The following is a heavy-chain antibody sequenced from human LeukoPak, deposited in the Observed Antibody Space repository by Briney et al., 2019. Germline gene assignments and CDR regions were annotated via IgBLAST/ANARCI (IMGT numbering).Heavy chain of an antibody. CDR3: ARDRSYSNYIFDY. D-gene: IGHD4-11*01. Sequence: GGSLRLSCAASGFTFSSYEMHWVRQAPGKGLEWVSYISSSGSTIYYADSVKGRFTISRDNAKNSLYLQMNSLRAEDTAVYYCARDRSYSNYIFDYWGQGTLVTVSS. J-gene: IGHJ4*02. CDR1: GFTFSSYE. CDR2: ISSSGSTI. V-gene: IGHV3-48*03.